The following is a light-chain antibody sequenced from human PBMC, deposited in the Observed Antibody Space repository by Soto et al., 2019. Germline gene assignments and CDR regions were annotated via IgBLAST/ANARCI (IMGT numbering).Light chain of an antibody. Sequence: QSVLTQPPSASGTPGQRVTISCSGSSSNIGSNYVYWYQQLPGTAPKLLIHRNNERPSGVSDRFSGSESGTSASLAISGLGSEDEADYYCSSWDDSLSGWVFGGGTKLTVL. CDR1: SSNIGSNY. CDR3: SSWDDSLSGWV. V-gene: IGLV1-47*01. J-gene: IGLJ3*02. CDR2: RNN.